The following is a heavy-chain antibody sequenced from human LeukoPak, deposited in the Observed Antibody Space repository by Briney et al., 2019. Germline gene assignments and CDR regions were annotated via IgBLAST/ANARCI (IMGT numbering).Heavy chain of an antibody. CDR2: ISSSSSYI. Sequence: GGSLRLSCAASGFTFSSYSMNWVRQAPGKGLEWVSSISSSSSYIYYADSVKGRFTISRDNAKNSLYLQMNSLRAEDTAVYYCARSPGSGSYYGFRVYMDVWGKGTTVTISS. CDR3: ARSPGSGSYYGFRVYMDV. J-gene: IGHJ6*03. V-gene: IGHV3-21*04. CDR1: GFTFSSYS. D-gene: IGHD3-10*01.